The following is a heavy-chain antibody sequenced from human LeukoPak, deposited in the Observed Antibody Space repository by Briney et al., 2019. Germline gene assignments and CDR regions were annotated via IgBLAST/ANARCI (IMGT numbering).Heavy chain of an antibody. V-gene: IGHV3-23*01. CDR3: AKLGVLGYGSGSYSGY. CDR1: GFTFSTSP. J-gene: IGHJ4*02. D-gene: IGHD3-10*01. CDR2: ISDTGVYI. Sequence: PGGSLRLSCAASGFTFSTSPMTWVRQAPGKGLEWVSAISDTGVYIYYADSVKGRFTISRDNSKNTLYLQMNRLRAEDTALYYCAKLGVLGYGSGSYSGYWGQGTLVTVSS.